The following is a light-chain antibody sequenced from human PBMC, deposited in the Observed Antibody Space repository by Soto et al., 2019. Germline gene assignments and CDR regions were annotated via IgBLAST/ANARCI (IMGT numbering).Light chain of an antibody. CDR1: QNIRTY. CDR2: AAS. V-gene: IGKV1-39*01. J-gene: IGKJ4*01. Sequence: DIQLTQSPSSLSASLGDRVTITCRASQNIRTYLNWYQQKPGKAPNLLIYAASNLQSGVPSRFSGSGSVTEFTLTISNLQPEDFATYFCQQSYSTPPVTFGGGTKVE. CDR3: QQSYSTPPVT.